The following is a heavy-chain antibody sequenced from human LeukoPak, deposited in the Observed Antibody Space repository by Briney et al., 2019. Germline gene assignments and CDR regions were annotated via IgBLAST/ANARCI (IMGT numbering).Heavy chain of an antibody. D-gene: IGHD4-23*01. CDR1: GFTFSSYE. J-gene: IGHJ4*02. V-gene: IGHV3-48*03. CDR2: ISSSGSTI. CDR3: ARVSHGGSFDY. Sequence: GGSLRLSCAASGFTFSSYEMNWVRQAPGKGLEWVSYISSSGSTIYYADSVKGRFTISRDNAKNSLYLQMNSLRAEDTALYYCARVSHGGSFDYWGQGTLVTVSS.